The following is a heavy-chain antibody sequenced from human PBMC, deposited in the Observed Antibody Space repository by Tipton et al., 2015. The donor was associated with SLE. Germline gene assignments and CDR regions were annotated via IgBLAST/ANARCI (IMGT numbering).Heavy chain of an antibody. CDR3: ARDPYDSTWRNGWFDP. J-gene: IGHJ5*02. D-gene: IGHD6-13*01. V-gene: IGHV4-38-2*02. CDR1: GYSITSGDY. CDR2: LYHRGRT. Sequence: TLSLTCAVSGYSITSGDYWGCIRQPPGKGLEWVGSLYHRGRTYYNPPPQSRVTISTDTSKNEIYLKLTSVTATDTAVYFCARDPYDSTWRNGWFDPWGQGTLVTVSS.